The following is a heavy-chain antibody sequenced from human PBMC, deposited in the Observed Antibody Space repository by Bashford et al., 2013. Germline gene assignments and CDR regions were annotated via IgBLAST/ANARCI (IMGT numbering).Heavy chain of an antibody. V-gene: IGHV4-59*01. J-gene: IGHJ4*03. CDR2: MYYSGST. Sequence: SSETLSLTCTVSGGSIGGYYWNWIRQPPGKGLEWIGYMYYSGSTTYNPSLKSRVTISVDTSKNQFSLKLKSLTAADTAVYYCARSTDWTAYYGRIYFDYWGQGTMVTVSS. CDR1: GGSIGGYY. D-gene: IGHD3/OR15-3a*01. CDR3: ARSTDWTAYYGRIYFDY.